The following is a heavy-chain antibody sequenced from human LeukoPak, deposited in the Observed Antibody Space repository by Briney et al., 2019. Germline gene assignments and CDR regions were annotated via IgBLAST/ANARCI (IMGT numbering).Heavy chain of an antibody. J-gene: IGHJ4*02. Sequence: GRSLRLSCVASGFTFSSYGMHWVRQAPGKGLEWVALISYGGRNKYYVDSVKGRFTISRDNSKNTLYLQMNSLRAEDTAVYYCAKDIEAGYSSSWTIEYWGQGTLVTVSS. CDR1: GFTFSSYG. CDR2: ISYGGRNK. V-gene: IGHV3-30*18. D-gene: IGHD6-13*01. CDR3: AKDIEAGYSSSWTIEY.